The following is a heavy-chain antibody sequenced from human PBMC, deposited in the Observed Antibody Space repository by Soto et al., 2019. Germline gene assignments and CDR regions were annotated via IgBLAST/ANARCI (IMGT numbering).Heavy chain of an antibody. D-gene: IGHD1-26*01. Sequence: GGSLRLSCAASGFRFSGYGMHWVRQAPGKGLEWLAAISDDGSNKYYGDSVKGRFTISRDNSKNTLYLQMNSLRAEDTAVYYCAKDREGSFDIWGQGTMVTVSS. CDR2: ISDDGSNK. CDR3: AKDREGSFDI. V-gene: IGHV3-30*18. CDR1: GFRFSGYG. J-gene: IGHJ3*02.